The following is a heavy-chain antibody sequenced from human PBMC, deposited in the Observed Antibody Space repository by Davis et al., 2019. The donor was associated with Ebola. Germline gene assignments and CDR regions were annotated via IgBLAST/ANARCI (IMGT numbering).Heavy chain of an antibody. CDR3: ARLLMVAGKFDY. CDR1: GGSFSGYY. Sequence: SETLSLTCAVYGGSFSGYYWSWIRQPPGKGLEWIGEINHSGSTNDNPSLKSRVTISVDTSKNQFSLKLSSVTAADTAVYYCARLLMVAGKFDYWGQGTLVTVSS. CDR2: INHSGST. J-gene: IGHJ4*02. V-gene: IGHV4-34*01. D-gene: IGHD2-15*01.